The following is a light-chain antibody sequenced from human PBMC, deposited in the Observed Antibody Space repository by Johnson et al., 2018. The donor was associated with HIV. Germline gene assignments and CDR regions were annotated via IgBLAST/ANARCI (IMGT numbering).Light chain of an antibody. CDR1: SSNIGNYY. CDR2: DNN. J-gene: IGLJ1*01. Sequence: LTQSPSVSAASGQKVNISCSGSSSNIGNYYVSWYQHLPGTAPKLLIYDNNTRPSGIPDRFSGSKSGTSATLGITGLQPRDEADYYCGTWDSSLSGLYVFGTGTKVTVL. V-gene: IGLV1-51*01. CDR3: GTWDSSLSGLYV.